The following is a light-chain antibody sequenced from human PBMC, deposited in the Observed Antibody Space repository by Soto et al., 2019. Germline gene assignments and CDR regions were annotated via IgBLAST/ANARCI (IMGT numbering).Light chain of an antibody. J-gene: IGKJ4*01. CDR1: QSVSSSY. CDR3: QHYGSLVLT. V-gene: IGKV3-20*01. CDR2: GAS. Sequence: EIVLTQSPGTLSLSPGERATLSCRASQSVSSSYLAWYQQKPGQAPRLLIYGASSRATGIPDRFSGSGSGTEFNLTISRLEPEDVAVYYCQHYGSLVLTFGGGTKVEIK.